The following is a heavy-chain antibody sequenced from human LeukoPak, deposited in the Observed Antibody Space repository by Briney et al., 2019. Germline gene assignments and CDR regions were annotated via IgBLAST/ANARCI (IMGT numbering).Heavy chain of an antibody. CDR3: ARDPFDSSGYHDAFDI. V-gene: IGHV3-11*01. Sequence: GGSLRLSCAASGFTFSDYYMSWIRQAPGKGLEWVSYISSSGSTIYYADSVKGRFTISRDNAKNSLYLQMNSLRAEDTAVCYCARDPFDSSGYHDAFDIWGQGTMVTVSS. CDR2: ISSSGSTI. CDR1: GFTFSDYY. J-gene: IGHJ3*02. D-gene: IGHD3-22*01.